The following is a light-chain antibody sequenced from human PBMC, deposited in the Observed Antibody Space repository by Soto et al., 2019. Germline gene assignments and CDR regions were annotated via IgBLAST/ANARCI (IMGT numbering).Light chain of an antibody. CDR2: EVS. Sequence: QSALTQPPSASGSPGQSVTFSCTGTSSDIGDYNYVSWYQQHPGKAPKLMIYEVSKRPSGVPDRFSGSKSGNTASLTVSGLQAEDEADYYCSSYAGSNNFVVFGGGTKLTVL. J-gene: IGLJ2*01. CDR1: SSDIGDYNY. V-gene: IGLV2-8*01. CDR3: SSYAGSNNFVV.